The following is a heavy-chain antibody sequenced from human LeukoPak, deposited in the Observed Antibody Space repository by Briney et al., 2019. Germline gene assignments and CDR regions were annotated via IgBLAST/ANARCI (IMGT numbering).Heavy chain of an antibody. CDR2: IIPIFGTA. CDR1: GGTFSSYA. V-gene: IGHV1-69*05. CDR3: AREFKDSSGWYQFLSEYYYYYMDV. J-gene: IGHJ6*03. D-gene: IGHD6-19*01. Sequence: GASVKVSCKASGGTFSSYAISWVRQAPGQGLEWMGGIIPIFGTANYAQKFQGRVTMTRDTSTSTVYMELSSLRSEDTAVYYCAREFKDSSGWYQFLSEYYYYYMDVWGKGTTVTISS.